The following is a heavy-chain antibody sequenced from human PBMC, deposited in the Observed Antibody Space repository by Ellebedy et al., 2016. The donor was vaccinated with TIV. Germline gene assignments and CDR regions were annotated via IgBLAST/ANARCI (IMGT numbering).Heavy chain of an antibody. Sequence: GESLKISCVASGFTFDTFAMTWVRQAPGKGLEWVSRIGGSGGSPMYADSVRGRFTISRDNSQNTLYLQMNSLRAEDTAVYYCSRSEMTTTGDYWGQGTLVTVSS. CDR2: IGGSGGSP. J-gene: IGHJ4*02. CDR1: GFTFDTFA. V-gene: IGHV3-23*01. D-gene: IGHD4-17*01. CDR3: SRSEMTTTGDY.